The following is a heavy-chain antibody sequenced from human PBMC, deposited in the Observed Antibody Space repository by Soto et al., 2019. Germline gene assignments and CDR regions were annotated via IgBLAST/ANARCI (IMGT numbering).Heavy chain of an antibody. J-gene: IGHJ4*02. Sequence: QVQLQESGPGLVRPSETLSLTCTVSGGSVSSGNYYWSWSRQHPGKGLEWIGYISYTGSTNYNTSLKSRVTISVDTSKNQFSLKMNSVTAADTAVYYCARSGAGSGWLGGQGTLVTVSS. D-gene: IGHD6-19*01. CDR2: ISYTGST. CDR1: GGSVSSGNYY. CDR3: ARSGAGSGWL. V-gene: IGHV4-61*01.